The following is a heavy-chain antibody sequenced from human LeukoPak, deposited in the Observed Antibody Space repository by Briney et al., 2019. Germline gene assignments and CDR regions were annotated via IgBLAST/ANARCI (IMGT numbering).Heavy chain of an antibody. D-gene: IGHD7-27*01. Sequence: SETLSLTCTVSGSSISSYYWTWIRQPAGKGLEWIGRIYTSGNTIYNPSLKGRVTMSIDTSKNQFSLKLSSVTAADTAVYYCAREPLGGKNYIDYWGQGTLVTVSS. V-gene: IGHV4-4*07. CDR1: GSSISSYY. CDR3: AREPLGGKNYIDY. J-gene: IGHJ4*02. CDR2: IYTSGNT.